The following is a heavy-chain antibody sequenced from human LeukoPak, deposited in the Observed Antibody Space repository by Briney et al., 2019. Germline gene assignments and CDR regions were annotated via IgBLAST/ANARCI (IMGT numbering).Heavy chain of an antibody. J-gene: IGHJ6*03. CDR2: ISGSGGST. CDR3: AKGAARLGVYYYYYMDV. D-gene: IGHD6-6*01. V-gene: IGHV3-23*01. CDR1: GFTFSSYA. Sequence: TGGSLRLSCAASGFTFSSYAMSWVRQAPGKGLEWVSAISGSGGSTYYADSVKGRFTISRDNSKNTLYLQMNSLRAEDTAVYYCAKGAARLGVYYYYYMDVWGKGTTVTVSS.